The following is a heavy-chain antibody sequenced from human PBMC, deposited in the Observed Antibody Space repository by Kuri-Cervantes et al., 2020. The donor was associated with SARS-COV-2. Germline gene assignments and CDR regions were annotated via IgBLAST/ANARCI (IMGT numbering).Heavy chain of an antibody. J-gene: IGHJ6*02. CDR2: ISSSSSYI. Sequence: GESLKISCAASGFTFSSYSMNWVRQAPGEGLEWVSSISSSSSYISHADSMKGRFTISRDNAKNSLYLQMNSLRAEDTAVYYCARDYGSGPSGAYYYYGMDVWGQGTTVTVSS. V-gene: IGHV3-21*01. CDR1: GFTFSSYS. D-gene: IGHD3-10*01. CDR3: ARDYGSGPSGAYYYYGMDV.